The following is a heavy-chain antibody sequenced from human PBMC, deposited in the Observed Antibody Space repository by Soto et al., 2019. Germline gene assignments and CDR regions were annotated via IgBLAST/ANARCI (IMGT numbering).Heavy chain of an antibody. D-gene: IGHD6-13*01. CDR2: IYSTGGT. Sequence: SETLSLTCTVSSGSINNYFWNWVRQPPGKGLEWIGYIYSTGGTQYNPSLESRVTISFDTSNNHFSLKLSSVTVADTAVYYCARSTGQQFDPWGQGTLVTVSS. CDR3: ARSTGQQFDP. V-gene: IGHV4-59*01. CDR1: SGSINNYF. J-gene: IGHJ5*02.